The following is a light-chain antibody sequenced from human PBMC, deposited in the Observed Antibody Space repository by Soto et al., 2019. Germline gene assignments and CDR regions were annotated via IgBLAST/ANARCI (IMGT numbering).Light chain of an antibody. CDR3: QQRGET. CDR2: ETS. V-gene: IGKV3-11*01. Sequence: EIVLTQSPATLSLSPGERATLSCRASQSFGNYLTWYQQKPGQAPRLLIYETSNRATGIPARFSGSGSGTDFTPTITSLEPEDFAVYYCQQRGETFGQGTKVEIK. CDR1: QSFGNY. J-gene: IGKJ1*01.